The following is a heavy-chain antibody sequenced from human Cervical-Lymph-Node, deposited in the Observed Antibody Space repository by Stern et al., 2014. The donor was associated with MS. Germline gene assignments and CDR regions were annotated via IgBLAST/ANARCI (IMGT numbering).Heavy chain of an antibody. CDR1: GGTFSSYA. J-gene: IGHJ6*02. CDR3: ARGELKEGLVRGMDV. D-gene: IGHD1-26*01. V-gene: IGHV1-69*01. CDR2: IIPIFGPA. Sequence: VQLVQSGAEVKKRGSSVKVSCKGSGGTFSSYAISWGRQAHGQGLEWMGGIIPIFGPASYDQKFQGRVTITADESTSTAYMELSSLRSEDTAVYYCARGELKEGLVRGMDVWGQGTTVTVSS.